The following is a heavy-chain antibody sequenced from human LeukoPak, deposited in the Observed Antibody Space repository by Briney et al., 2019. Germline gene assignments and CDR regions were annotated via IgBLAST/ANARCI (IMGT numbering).Heavy chain of an antibody. Sequence: GGSLRLSCAASGFTFSSYAMTWVRQSPGKGLEWVSTISGSGGDTYYADSVKGRFTMSRDNSKNTLDLQMSSLRAEDTAIYYCAKDNSGNFLSPFDYWGQGTLVAVSS. V-gene: IGHV3-23*01. D-gene: IGHD1-26*01. CDR2: ISGSGGDT. CDR1: GFTFSSYA. CDR3: AKDNSGNFLSPFDY. J-gene: IGHJ4*02.